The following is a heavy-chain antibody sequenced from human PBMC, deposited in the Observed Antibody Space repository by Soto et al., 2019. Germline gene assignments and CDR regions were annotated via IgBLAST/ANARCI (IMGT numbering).Heavy chain of an antibody. Sequence: VSVGGVVQPGRSLRLSCAASGFTFSNYALHWVRQAPGRGLEWVALISFDGNNNYYANSVKGRFTISRDNSKNTLYLQMNSLRAEDTAVYYCGRCTGTSCHLGADFWGQGTLVIVSS. CDR3: GRCTGTSCHLGADF. CDR2: ISFDGNNN. CDR1: GFTFSNYA. V-gene: IGHV3-30-3*01. J-gene: IGHJ4*02. D-gene: IGHD2-2*01.